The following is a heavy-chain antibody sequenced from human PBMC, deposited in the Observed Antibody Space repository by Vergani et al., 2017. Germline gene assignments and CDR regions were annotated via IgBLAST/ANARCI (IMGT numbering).Heavy chain of an antibody. Sequence: QVQLVESGGGVVQPGRSLRLSCAASGFTFSSYGMHWVRQAPGKGLEWVAVIWYDGSNKYYADSVKGRFTISRDNSKNTLYLQMNSLRAEDTAVYYCARALGYCSSTSCYTIDYWGQGTLVTVP. V-gene: IGHV3-33*01. CDR3: ARALGYCSSTSCYTIDY. CDR2: IWYDGSNK. J-gene: IGHJ4*02. D-gene: IGHD2-2*02. CDR1: GFTFSSYG.